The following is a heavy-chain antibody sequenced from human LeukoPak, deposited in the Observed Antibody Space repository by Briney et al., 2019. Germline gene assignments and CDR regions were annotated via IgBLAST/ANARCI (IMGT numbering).Heavy chain of an antibody. CDR3: ARAQAYSGRIFDY. Sequence: SQTLSLTCAISGDGVSSNSAAWHWIRQSASRGLEWLGRTYYRSKWYNEYAVSVKSRITINPDTSKNQFSLQLNSVTPEDTALYYCARAQAYSGRIFDYWGQGTLVTVSS. CDR1: GDGVSSNSAA. J-gene: IGHJ4*02. V-gene: IGHV6-1*01. CDR2: TYYRSKWYN. D-gene: IGHD1-26*01.